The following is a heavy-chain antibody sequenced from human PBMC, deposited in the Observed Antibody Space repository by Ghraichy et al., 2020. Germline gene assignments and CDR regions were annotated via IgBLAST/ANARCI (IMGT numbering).Heavy chain of an antibody. J-gene: IGHJ5*02. CDR1: GFPFSRYG. D-gene: IGHD1-26*01. Sequence: GESLNISCKASGFPFSRYGMHWVRRAPGKGLEWVALRSPDKETKFYADSGRGRFTISRDDSKSTLFLRMNNLRPDDTGMYYCARGDDGSPPPWGPGTLVIVSS. V-gene: IGHV3-30*03. CDR2: RSPDKETK. CDR3: ARGDDGSPPP.